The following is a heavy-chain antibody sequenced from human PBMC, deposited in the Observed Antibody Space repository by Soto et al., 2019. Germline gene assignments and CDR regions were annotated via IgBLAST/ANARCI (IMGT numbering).Heavy chain of an antibody. CDR2: INAGNGNT. Sequence: ASVKVSCKASGYTFTSYGIHWVRQAPGQRLEWTGWINAGNGNTKYSEKFQGRVTITRDTSASTAYLELSSLRSEDTAAYYCARDPNDSSAYYHHYYYGMDVWGQGTTVTVSS. CDR3: ARDPNDSSAYYHHYYYGMDV. J-gene: IGHJ6*02. CDR1: GYTFTSYG. V-gene: IGHV1-3*01. D-gene: IGHD3-22*01.